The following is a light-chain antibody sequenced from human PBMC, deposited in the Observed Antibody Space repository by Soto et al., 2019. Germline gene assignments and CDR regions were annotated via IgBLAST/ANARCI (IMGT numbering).Light chain of an antibody. CDR2: RVC. Sequence: DVVMTQSPLSLPVTLGQSASLSCRSSQSLLHSAGNTYLTWFHQRPDHTPRRLSNRVCNRESGVPERFSGSGSSTDFTMKISGVATGDVELYYYMQGIQRPTFGRGTRQEIK. V-gene: IGKV2-30*02. CDR1: QSLLHSAGNTY. J-gene: IGKJ5*01. CDR3: MQGIQRPT.